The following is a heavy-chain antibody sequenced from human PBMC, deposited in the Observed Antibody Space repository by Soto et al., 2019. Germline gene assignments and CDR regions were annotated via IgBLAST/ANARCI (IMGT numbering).Heavy chain of an antibody. CDR3: AKDHTEEPWFDY. CDR2: ISYDGSNK. Sequence: GWSLRLSCAASGFTFSSYGMHWVRQAPGKGLEWVAVISYDGSNKYYADSVKGRFTISRDNSKNTLYLQMNSLRAEDTAVYYCAKDHTEEPWFDYWGQGTLVTVSS. V-gene: IGHV3-30*18. CDR1: GFTFSSYG. J-gene: IGHJ4*02.